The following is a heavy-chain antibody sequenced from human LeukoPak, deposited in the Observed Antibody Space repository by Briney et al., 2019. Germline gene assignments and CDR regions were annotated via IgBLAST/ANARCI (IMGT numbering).Heavy chain of an antibody. CDR2: INHSGST. CDR3: AREGIQFLEWPDTKAPYGMDV. V-gene: IGHV4-34*01. Sequence: SETLSLTCAVYGGSFSGYYWSWIRQPPGKGLEWIGEINHSGSTNYNPSLKSRVTISVGTSKNQFSLKLSSVTAADTAVYYCAREGIQFLEWPDTKAPYGMDVWGQGTTVTVSS. D-gene: IGHD3-3*01. CDR1: GGSFSGYY. J-gene: IGHJ6*02.